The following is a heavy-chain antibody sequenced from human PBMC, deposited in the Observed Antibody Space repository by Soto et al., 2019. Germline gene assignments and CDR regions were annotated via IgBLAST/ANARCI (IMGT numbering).Heavy chain of an antibody. CDR1: GYTFTSYR. CDR3: ARYKTSNSWSGAGMDV. J-gene: IGHJ6*02. D-gene: IGHD6-13*01. Sequence: ASVKVSCKASGYTFTSYRITWVRQAPGQGLEWMGWISPDNGHTNYAQNLQGRVAMTTDTSTGTAYMELRSLRSDDTAVSYCARYKTSNSWSGAGMDVWGQGTTVTVSS. CDR2: ISPDNGHT. V-gene: IGHV1-18*04.